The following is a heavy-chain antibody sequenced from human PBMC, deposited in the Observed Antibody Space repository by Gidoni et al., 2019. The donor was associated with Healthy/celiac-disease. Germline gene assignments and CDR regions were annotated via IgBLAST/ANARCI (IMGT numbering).Heavy chain of an antibody. CDR3: ARAHITFGGVIWSNWFDP. V-gene: IGHV4-34*01. D-gene: IGHD3-16*02. CDR2: ITHSGST. J-gene: IGHJ5*02. Sequence: QVQLQQLGAGLLKPSETLSLTCAVYVGSFSVYYWRWIRQPPGKGLEWIGEITHSGSTNYNPSLKSRVTISVDTSKNQFSLKLSSVTAADTAVYYCARAHITFGGVIWSNWFDPWGQGTLVTVSS. CDR1: VGSFSVYY.